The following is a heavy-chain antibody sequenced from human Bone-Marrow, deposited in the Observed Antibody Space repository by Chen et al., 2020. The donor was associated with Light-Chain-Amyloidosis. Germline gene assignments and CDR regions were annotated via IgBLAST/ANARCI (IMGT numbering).Heavy chain of an antibody. J-gene: IGHJ6*02. CDR3: ARDAASTRSKGGLGLLFYYYGMDV. Sequence: QVQLVQSGAEVRKPGASVKVSCKTSGYTFTAYYLHWVRQAPGEGLEWMGWINPDSGGTNFAQKCQGRVTVTRDTSISTAYMELTRLRSDDTAVYFWARDAASTRSKGGLGLLFYYYGMDVWGQGTTVTISS. D-gene: IGHD1-1*01. V-gene: IGHV1-2*02. CDR2: INPDSGGT. CDR1: GYTFTAYY.